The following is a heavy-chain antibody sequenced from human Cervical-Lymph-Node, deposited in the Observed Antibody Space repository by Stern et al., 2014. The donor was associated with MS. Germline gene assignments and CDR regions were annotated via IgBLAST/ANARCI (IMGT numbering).Heavy chain of an antibody. CDR2: NYYSGTT. CDR1: GSSITSYY. V-gene: IGHV4-59*01. J-gene: IGHJ5*02. CDR3: ARATDL. Sequence: QVQLQESGPGLLRPSETLSLTCTVSGSSITSYYWSWIRQPPGKGLEWIGYNYYSGTTNYNASLKGRVAISIDTSKTQFSLRLSAVTAADTAVYYCARATDLWGQGTLVTVSS.